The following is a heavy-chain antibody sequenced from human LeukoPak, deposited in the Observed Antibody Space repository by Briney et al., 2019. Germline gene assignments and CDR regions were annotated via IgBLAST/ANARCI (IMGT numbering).Heavy chain of an antibody. D-gene: IGHD3-22*01. Sequence: VASVKVSCKASGYTFTGCYMHWVRQAPGQGLEWMGWINPNSGGTNYAQKFQGRVTMTRDTSISTAYMELSRLRSDDTAVYYCARAKYYDSSGYYYVSGAFDIWGQGTVVTVSS. CDR3: ARAKYYDSSGYYYVSGAFDI. CDR1: GYTFTGCY. V-gene: IGHV1-2*02. J-gene: IGHJ3*02. CDR2: INPNSGGT.